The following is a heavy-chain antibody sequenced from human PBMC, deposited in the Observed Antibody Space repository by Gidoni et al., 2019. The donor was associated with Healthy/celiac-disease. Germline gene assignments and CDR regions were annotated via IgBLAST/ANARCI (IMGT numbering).Heavy chain of an antibody. CDR1: GSTSSRYP. CDR3: ARDRGYCSGGSCHRSSIFDY. Sequence: QVQLVESGGGVVQPWRSLRLPCAPSGSTSSRYPMHWVRQAPGKGLEWVAVISYDGSNKYYADSVKGRFTISRDNSKNTLYLQMNSLRAEDTAVYYCARDRGYCSGGSCHRSSIFDYWGQGTLVTVSS. D-gene: IGHD2-15*01. V-gene: IGHV3-30-3*01. CDR2: ISYDGSNK. J-gene: IGHJ4*02.